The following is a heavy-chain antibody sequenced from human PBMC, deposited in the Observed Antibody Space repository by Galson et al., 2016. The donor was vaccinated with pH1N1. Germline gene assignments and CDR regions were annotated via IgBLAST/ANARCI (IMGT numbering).Heavy chain of an antibody. D-gene: IGHD6-13*01. CDR3: AREWGIGAAGPLDS. CDR1: GFTLSDYY. V-gene: IGHV3-11*01. CDR2: IGSSGNV. Sequence: LRLSCAASGFTLSDYYMNWIRETPERGLEWLSSIGSSGNVAYADSVKGRFTISRDNAQNSLLLQMDSLRVDDTALYYCAREWGIGAAGPLDSWGQRALIIVSS. J-gene: IGHJ4*02.